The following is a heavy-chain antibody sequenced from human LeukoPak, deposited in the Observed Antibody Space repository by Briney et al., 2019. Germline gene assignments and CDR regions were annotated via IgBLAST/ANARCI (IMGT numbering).Heavy chain of an antibody. J-gene: IGHJ4*02. CDR3: ARGRDGYNFLNRGEYYYFDY. CDR1: GGSISSYY. D-gene: IGHD5-24*01. Sequence: PSETLSLTCTVSGGSISSYYWSWIRQPAGEGLEWIGHFYTSGSTNYNPSLKSRVTISVDTSKNQFSLKLNSVTAADTAVYYCARGRDGYNFLNRGEYYYFDYWGQGTLVTVSS. V-gene: IGHV4-4*07. CDR2: FYTSGST.